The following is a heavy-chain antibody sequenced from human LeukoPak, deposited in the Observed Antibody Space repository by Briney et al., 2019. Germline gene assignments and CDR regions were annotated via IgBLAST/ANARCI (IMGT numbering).Heavy chain of an antibody. D-gene: IGHD6-13*01. Sequence: SGPALVKPTQTLTLTCTFSGFSLSTSGMCVSWIRQPPGKALEWLARIDWDDDKFYSTSLKTRLTISKDTSKNQVVLTMTDMDPVDTATYYCARTIIAAANNWFDPCGQGSLVTVSS. CDR1: GFSLSTSGMC. CDR2: IDWDDDK. CDR3: ARTIIAAANNWFDP. J-gene: IGHJ5*02. V-gene: IGHV2-70*17.